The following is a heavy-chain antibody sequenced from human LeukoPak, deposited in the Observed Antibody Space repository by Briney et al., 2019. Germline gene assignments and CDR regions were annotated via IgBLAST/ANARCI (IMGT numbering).Heavy chain of an antibody. J-gene: IGHJ6*02. CDR1: GFTFSTYN. Sequence: GGSLRLSCAASGFTFSTYNMNWVGQAPGKGPQWVSSITPSSSYVYYADSVKGRFTISRDNAKNSLYLQMNSLRAEDTAVYYRARDTYADYWGMDAWGQGTTVTVSS. D-gene: IGHD3-16*01. V-gene: IGHV3-21*01. CDR3: ARDTYADYWGMDA. CDR2: ITPSSSYV.